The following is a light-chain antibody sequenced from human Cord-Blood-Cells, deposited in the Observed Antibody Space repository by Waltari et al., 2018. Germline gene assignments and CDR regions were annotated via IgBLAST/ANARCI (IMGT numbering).Light chain of an antibody. CDR1: SSDVGRYNL. V-gene: IGLV2-23*01. Sequence: QSALTQSASVSGSPGQSITISCTGTSSDVGRYNLVSWYQQHPGKAPKLMIYEGSKRPSGVSNRFSGSKSGNTASLTISGLQAEDEADYYCCSYAGVVFGGGTKLTVL. CDR2: EGS. CDR3: CSYAGVV. J-gene: IGLJ2*01.